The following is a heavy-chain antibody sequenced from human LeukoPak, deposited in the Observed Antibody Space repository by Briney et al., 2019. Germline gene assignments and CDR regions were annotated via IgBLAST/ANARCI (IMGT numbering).Heavy chain of an antibody. CDR3: ARVSLYSSSWHFALGTYNWFDP. Sequence: GASVKVSCKASGHTFTSYGITWVRQAPGQGLEWMGWMNPNSGNTGYAQKFQGRVTITRNTSISTAYMELSSLRSEDTAVYYCARVSLYSSSWHFALGTYNWFDPWGQGTLVTVSS. CDR1: GHTFTSYG. J-gene: IGHJ5*02. D-gene: IGHD6-13*01. CDR2: MNPNSGNT. V-gene: IGHV1-8*01.